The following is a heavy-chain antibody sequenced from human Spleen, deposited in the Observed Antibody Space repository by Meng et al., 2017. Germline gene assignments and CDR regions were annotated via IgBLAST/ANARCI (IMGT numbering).Heavy chain of an antibody. D-gene: IGHD3-22*01. Sequence: LSLTCAASGFTFSSYWMHWVRQTPGKGLEWVAGISGNGFSTYYADSVKGRFTISRDSSKNTLYLQMNSLRVEDTALYYCAKDSGHYYDTSGYRAIDIWGQGTMVTVSS. CDR2: ISGNGFST. CDR3: AKDSGHYYDTSGYRAIDI. J-gene: IGHJ3*02. CDR1: GFTFSSYW. V-gene: IGHV3-23*01.